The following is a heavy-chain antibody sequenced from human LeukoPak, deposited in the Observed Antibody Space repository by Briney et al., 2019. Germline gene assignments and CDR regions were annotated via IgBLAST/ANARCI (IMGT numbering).Heavy chain of an antibody. CDR1: GGTFSSYA. CDR2: IIPIFGTA. Sequence: GSSVKVSCKASGGTFSSYAIIWVRQAPGQGLEWMGGIIPIFGTANYAQKFQGRVTITADESTSTAYMELSSLRSEDTAVYYCARVRYCSSTSCSYFDYWGQGTLVTVSS. J-gene: IGHJ4*02. V-gene: IGHV1-69*01. D-gene: IGHD2-2*01. CDR3: ARVRYCSSTSCSYFDY.